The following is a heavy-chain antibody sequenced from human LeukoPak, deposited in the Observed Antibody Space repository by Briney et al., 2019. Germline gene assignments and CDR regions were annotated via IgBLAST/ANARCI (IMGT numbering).Heavy chain of an antibody. Sequence: GASVKVSCKASGYTFTSYGISWVRQAPGQGLEWMGWISGYNDNRNYAQKFQGRVTMTTDTSTSTAYMELRSLRSDDTAVYYCASSRGAVAVSPLDHWGQGNLVTVSS. V-gene: IGHV1-18*01. CDR2: ISGYNDNR. CDR3: ASSRGAVAVSPLDH. J-gene: IGHJ4*02. D-gene: IGHD6-19*01. CDR1: GYTFTSYG.